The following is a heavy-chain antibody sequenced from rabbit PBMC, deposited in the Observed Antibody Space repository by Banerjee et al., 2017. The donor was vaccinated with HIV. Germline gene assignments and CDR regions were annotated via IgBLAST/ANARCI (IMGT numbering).Heavy chain of an antibody. Sequence: QEQLEESGGDLVKPEGSLTLTCTASGFSFSSGYYMCWVRQAPGKGLEWIACIYAGSSGSTVYASWAKGRFTISKTSSTTVTLQMTSLTATDTATYSCARAASSGYDYGTFGLWGPGTLVTVS. CDR3: ARAASSGYDYGTFGL. CDR1: GFSFSSGYY. J-gene: IGHJ4*01. CDR2: IYAGSSGST. V-gene: IGHV1S45*01. D-gene: IGHD6-1*01.